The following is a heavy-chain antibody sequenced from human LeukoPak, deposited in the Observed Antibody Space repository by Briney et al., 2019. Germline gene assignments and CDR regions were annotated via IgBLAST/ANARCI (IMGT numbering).Heavy chain of an antibody. CDR1: GGSIRSYY. Sequence: SETLSLTCTVSGGSIRSYYWSWIRQPAGKGLEWIVRIYTSGSTNYSPALKSRVTMSVDTSKTQFSLKLSSVTAADTAVYYCARDSCSGGSCFDRWGQGTLVTVSS. CDR2: IYTSGST. J-gene: IGHJ5*02. D-gene: IGHD2-15*01. CDR3: ARDSCSGGSCFDR. V-gene: IGHV4-4*07.